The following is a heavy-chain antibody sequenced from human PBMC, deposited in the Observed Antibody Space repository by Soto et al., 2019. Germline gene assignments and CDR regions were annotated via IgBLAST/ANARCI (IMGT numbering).Heavy chain of an antibody. CDR3: AKEPFSSSWYLDYFDY. V-gene: IGHV3-23*01. CDR1: GFTFSSYA. CDR2: ISGSGGST. Sequence: EVQLLESGGGLVQPGGSLRLSCAASGFTFSSYAMSWVRQAPGKGLEWVSAISGSGGSTYYADSVKGRFTISRDNSKNTLYLQMNSLRADDTAVYYCAKEPFSSSWYLDYFDYWGQGTLVTVSS. J-gene: IGHJ4*02. D-gene: IGHD6-13*01.